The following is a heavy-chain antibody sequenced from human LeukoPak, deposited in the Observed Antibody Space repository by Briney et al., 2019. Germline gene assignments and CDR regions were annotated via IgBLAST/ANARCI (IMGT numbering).Heavy chain of an antibody. CDR3: GKTTTGYSSGQKPAWPVDY. V-gene: IGHV3-23*01. Sequence: PGGSLRLSCEASGFTFGSYAMYWVRQAPGKGLEWVAGIFGSGGSVHYADSAKGRFTISRDNSKNTVYLQINSPRAEDTAVYYCGKTTTGYSSGQKPAWPVDYWGQGTLVTVSS. CDR2: IFGSGGSV. CDR1: GFTFGSYA. J-gene: IGHJ4*02. D-gene: IGHD6-19*01.